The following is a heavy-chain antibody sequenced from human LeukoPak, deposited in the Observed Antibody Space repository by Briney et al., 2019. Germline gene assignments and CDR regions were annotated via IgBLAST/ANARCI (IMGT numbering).Heavy chain of an antibody. V-gene: IGHV3-30*02. Sequence: GGSLRLSCAASGFTFSSYGMHWVRQAPGKGLEWVAFIRYDGSNKYYADSVKGRFTISRDNSKNTLYLQMNSLRAEDTAVYYCARVRITMVRGVILTDAFDIWGQGTMVTVSS. CDR1: GFTFSSYG. CDR3: ARVRITMVRGVILTDAFDI. D-gene: IGHD3-10*01. J-gene: IGHJ3*02. CDR2: IRYDGSNK.